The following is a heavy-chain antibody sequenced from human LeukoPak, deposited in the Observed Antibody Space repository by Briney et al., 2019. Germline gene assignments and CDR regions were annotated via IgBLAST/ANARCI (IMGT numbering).Heavy chain of an antibody. J-gene: IGHJ4*02. CDR1: GFTFSNAW. Sequence: PGGSLRLSCAASGFTFSNAWMSWVRQAPGKGLEWVANIKQDGSEKYYVDSVKGRFTISRDNAKNSLFLQMNNLRAEDTAVYYCATHSGWRFDYWGQGTLVTVSS. V-gene: IGHV3-7*03. D-gene: IGHD6-19*01. CDR2: IKQDGSEK. CDR3: ATHSGWRFDY.